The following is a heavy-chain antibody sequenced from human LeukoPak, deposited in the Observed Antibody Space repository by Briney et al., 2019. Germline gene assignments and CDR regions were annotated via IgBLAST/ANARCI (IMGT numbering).Heavy chain of an antibody. CDR1: GYTFTGYY. CDR3: ASLAAAGTGEGFLDY. J-gene: IGHJ4*02. V-gene: IGHV1-2*02. Sequence: ASVKVSCKASGYTFTGYYMHWVRQAPGQALEWMGWINPNSCDTNYAQKFQGRVTMTRDTSISTAYMELSRLRSDDTAVYYCASLAAAGTGEGFLDYWGQGTLVTVSS. CDR2: INPNSCDT. D-gene: IGHD6-13*01.